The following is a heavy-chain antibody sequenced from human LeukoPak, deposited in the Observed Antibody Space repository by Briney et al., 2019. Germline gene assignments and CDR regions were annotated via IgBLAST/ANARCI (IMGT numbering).Heavy chain of an antibody. CDR2: ISTSSVNT. V-gene: IGHV1-18*01. J-gene: IGHJ6*02. CDR3: TRDFDNPENSCPSTSCIDV. D-gene: IGHD2-2*01. CDR1: GGTFSNDS. Sequence: ASVKVSCKVSGGTFSNDSITWVRQAPGQGLEWVGWISTSSVNTNYAQKFQGRLTMTTDTSTSTAYMELRSLRSDDTAVYYCTRDFDNPENSCPSTSCIDVWGQGTTVTVSS.